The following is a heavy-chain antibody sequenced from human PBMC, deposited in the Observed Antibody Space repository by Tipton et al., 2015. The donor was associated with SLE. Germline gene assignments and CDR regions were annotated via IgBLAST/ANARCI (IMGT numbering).Heavy chain of an antibody. CDR2: IYYTGNT. Sequence: TLSLTCTVSGDSFISDIFYWGWIRQPPGKGLEWLGGIYYTGNTYYNPSLKSRITISVDTSENQFSLKLSSVTAADSAVYYCARPSIATRPGPYFDYWGQGTLVTVSS. CDR1: GDSFISDIFY. V-gene: IGHV4-39*01. D-gene: IGHD6-6*01. CDR3: ARPSIATRPGPYFDY. J-gene: IGHJ4*02.